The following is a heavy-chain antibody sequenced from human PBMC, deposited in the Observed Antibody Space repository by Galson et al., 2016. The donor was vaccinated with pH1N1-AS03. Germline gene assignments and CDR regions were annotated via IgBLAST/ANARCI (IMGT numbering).Heavy chain of an antibody. CDR1: GGTFDNHT. Sequence: SVKVSCKASGGTFDNHTINWVRQAPGQGLEWMGGFIPIFGTTNYAPKYQGRVTFTTDDSTTTVYMELSNLRSEDTAVYYCARNSDSLGAFDVWGQGTLLSVSS. J-gene: IGHJ3*01. V-gene: IGHV1-69*05. CDR2: FIPIFGTT. CDR3: ARNSDSLGAFDV. D-gene: IGHD1-7*01.